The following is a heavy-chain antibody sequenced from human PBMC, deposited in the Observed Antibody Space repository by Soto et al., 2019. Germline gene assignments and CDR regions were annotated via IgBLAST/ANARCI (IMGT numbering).Heavy chain of an antibody. CDR2: IIPIFGTA. V-gene: IGHV1-69*01. CDR1: GGTFSSYA. J-gene: IGHJ6*02. Sequence: QVQLVQSGAEVKKPGSSVKVSCKASGGTFSSYAISWVRQAPGQGLEWMGGIIPIFGTANYAQKFQGRVTITADESTSTAYMELSSLRSEDTAVYYCARTQRMSGSYLLWSYYYGMDVWGQGTTVTVSS. D-gene: IGHD1-26*01. CDR3: ARTQRMSGSYLLWSYYYGMDV.